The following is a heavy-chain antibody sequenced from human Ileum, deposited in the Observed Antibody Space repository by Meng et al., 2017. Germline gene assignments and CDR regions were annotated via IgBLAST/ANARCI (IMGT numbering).Heavy chain of an antibody. CDR1: VVADRRCFD. J-gene: IGHJ4*02. CDR2: IYLVRSP. D-gene: IGHD2-15*01. Sequence: QSRREWSGPGMVGPFGTPPPTCLVSVVADRRCFDCSWVCHRPGKGLEWVGQIYLVRSPNYNPSLECRVTLSVDKSKNQFSLRLTSVTAADTAIFYCERHGGKYFDSWGQGTLVTVSS. V-gene: IGHV4-4*02. CDR3: ERHGGKYFDS.